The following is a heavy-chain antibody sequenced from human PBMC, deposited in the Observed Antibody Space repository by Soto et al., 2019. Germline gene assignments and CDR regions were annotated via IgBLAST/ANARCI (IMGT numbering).Heavy chain of an antibody. J-gene: IGHJ4*02. V-gene: IGHV3-15*07. CDR3: TASTDRHLRGHY. CDR2: IKSKTDGGTT. Sequence: EVQLVESGGGLVKPGGSLRLSCAASGFTFSNAWMNWVRQAPGKGLEWVGRIKSKTDGGTTDYAAPVKGRFTTSRDDSKSTLKLQMHSLKTEETAEYYCTASTDRHLRGHYTGQETLDTVSS. CDR1: GFTFSNAW. D-gene: IGHD2-2*01.